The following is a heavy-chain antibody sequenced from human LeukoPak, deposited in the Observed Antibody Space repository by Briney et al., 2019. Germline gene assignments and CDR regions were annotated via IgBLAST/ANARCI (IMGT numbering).Heavy chain of an antibody. V-gene: IGHV3-7*01. CDR3: ARDQGIMFFDN. J-gene: IGHJ4*02. D-gene: IGHD2-21*01. CDR2: IKQDGSEK. Sequence: GGSLRLSCAASGFTFSNYWMSWVRQAPGKGLEYVANIKQDGSEKYYVDSVKGRFTISRDNAKSSLYLQMNSLRAEDTAVYYCARDQGIMFFDNWGQGTLVTVYS. CDR1: GFTFSNYW.